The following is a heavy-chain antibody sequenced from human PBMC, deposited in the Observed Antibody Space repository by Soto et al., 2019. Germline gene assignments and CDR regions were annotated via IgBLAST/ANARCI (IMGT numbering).Heavy chain of an antibody. D-gene: IGHD3-10*01. CDR3: TRGPRPTSIGTGAF. CDR1: GFIFSMYG. V-gene: IGHV3-74*01. CDR2: ITDDGSTT. J-gene: IGHJ4*02. Sequence: PGGSLRLSCETSGFIFSMYGMHWFLQVPGKGPQWVARITDDGSTTYYAASVEGRFTISRDNAKNALYLQMTSLRADDTAVYYCTRGPRPTSIGTGAFWGQGT.